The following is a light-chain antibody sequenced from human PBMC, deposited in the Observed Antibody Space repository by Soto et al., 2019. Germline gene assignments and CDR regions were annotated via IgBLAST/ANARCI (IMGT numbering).Light chain of an antibody. J-gene: IGKJ4*01. V-gene: IGKV3-11*01. CDR1: QSVSNY. CDR3: QQRGSWPQYT. CDR2: DTT. Sequence: ENVLTQSPATLSLSPGERATLSCRASQSVSNYLAWYQQKPGQAPRLLIYDTTNMATGISARFSGSGSGTDFTLTISGLEPEDYAVYYCQQRGSWPQYTFGGGTKVEIK.